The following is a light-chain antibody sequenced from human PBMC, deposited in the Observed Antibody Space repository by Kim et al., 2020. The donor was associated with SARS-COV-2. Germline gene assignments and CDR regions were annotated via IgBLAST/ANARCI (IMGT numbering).Light chain of an antibody. V-gene: IGKV3-15*01. Sequence: ETVMTQSPATLSVSPGERATLSCRASQSVNANYLARYQQKPGQAPRLLIYGASTRATGVPARFSGSGSGTEFTLTISSLQSEDSAIYFCQQYNYWPPGTFGQGTKVDIK. CDR3: QQYNYWPPGT. CDR1: QSVNAN. J-gene: IGKJ1*01. CDR2: GAS.